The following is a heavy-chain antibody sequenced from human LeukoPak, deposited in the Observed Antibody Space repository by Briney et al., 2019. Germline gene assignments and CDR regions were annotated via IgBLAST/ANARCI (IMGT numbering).Heavy chain of an antibody. CDR3: ARGVGAPTVFDP. D-gene: IGHD1-26*01. CDR1: GYTFTSYD. J-gene: IGHJ5*02. V-gene: IGHV1-8*01. Sequence: ASVKVSCKASGYTFTSYDINWVRQATGQGLEWMGWMNPNSGNTGYAQKFQGRVTMTRNTSISTAYMELSSLRSEDTAVYCCARGVGAPTVFDPWGQGTLVTVSS. CDR2: MNPNSGNT.